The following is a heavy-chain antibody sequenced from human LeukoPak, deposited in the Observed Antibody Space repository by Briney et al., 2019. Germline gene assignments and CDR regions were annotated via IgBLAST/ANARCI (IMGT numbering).Heavy chain of an antibody. Sequence: PSETLSPTCTASGGSISSYYWSWIRQPPGKGLEWIGYIYYSGGTNYNPSLKSRVTISVDTSKNQFSLKLSSVTAADTAVYYCARAGTYDSSGYYYLDIWGQGTMVTVSS. V-gene: IGHV4-59*01. CDR3: ARAGTYDSSGYYYLDI. CDR2: IYYSGGT. CDR1: GGSISSYY. D-gene: IGHD3-22*01. J-gene: IGHJ3*02.